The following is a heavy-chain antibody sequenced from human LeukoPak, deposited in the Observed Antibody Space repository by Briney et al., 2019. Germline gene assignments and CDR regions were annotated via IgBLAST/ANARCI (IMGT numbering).Heavy chain of an antibody. D-gene: IGHD2-2*01. CDR2: SNPNSGGT. J-gene: IGHJ6*03. V-gene: IGHV1-2*02. CDR1: GYTFTSYD. CDR3: AREDIVVVPAAITGGMDV. Sequence: ASVKVSCKASGYTFTSYDMDCVRQAPGQGREGMGWSNPNSGGTNYAQKFQGRVTITRETSNSTAYMERSRLRSDDTAVYYCAREDIVVVPAAITGGMDVWGKGTTVTVSS.